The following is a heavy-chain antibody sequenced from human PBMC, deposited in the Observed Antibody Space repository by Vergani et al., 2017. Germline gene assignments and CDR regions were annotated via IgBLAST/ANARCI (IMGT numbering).Heavy chain of an antibody. J-gene: IGHJ2*01. D-gene: IGHD6-13*01. CDR3: VKDIAASGNYWYFDL. Sequence: EVQLVESGGGLVQPGRSLRLSCAASGFTFDDYAMPWVRQAPGKGLEWVSGINLNRDSIASADSVKGRFTISRDNAKNSLYLQMSILRDEDTALYYCVKDIAASGNYWYFDLWGRGTMVTVSS. V-gene: IGHV3-9*01. CDR1: GFTFDDYA. CDR2: INLNRDSI.